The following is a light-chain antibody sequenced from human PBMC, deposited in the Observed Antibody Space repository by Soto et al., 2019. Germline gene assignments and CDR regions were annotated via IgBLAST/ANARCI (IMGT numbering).Light chain of an antibody. Sequence: DIVMTQSPDSLAVSLGERATINCKSSQTVVYSTSSQSYLAWYQQKPGQPPKLLIYWASTRESGVPDRFSGSGSGTDFTLTISTLQAEDVAIYYCQQYYDTPYTFGQATKLVIK. CDR2: WAS. J-gene: IGKJ2*01. CDR1: QTVVYSTSSQSY. V-gene: IGKV4-1*01. CDR3: QQYYDTPYT.